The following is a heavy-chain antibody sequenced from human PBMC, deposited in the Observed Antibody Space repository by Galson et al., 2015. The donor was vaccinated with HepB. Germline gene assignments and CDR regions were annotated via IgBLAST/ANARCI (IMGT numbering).Heavy chain of an antibody. D-gene: IGHD3-10*01. J-gene: IGHJ6*02. CDR3: ASSLLSSYYYSLDV. CDR1: GGSVSSERYF. CDR2: MFNSEST. V-gene: IGHV4-61*01. Sequence: SETLSLTCTVSGGSVSSERYFWNWIRQPPGKGLEWLAYMFNSESTRYNPSLKSRVTISLDTSKNQISLKLRSVTAADTAVYYCASSLLSSYYYSLDVWGQGTTVTVAS.